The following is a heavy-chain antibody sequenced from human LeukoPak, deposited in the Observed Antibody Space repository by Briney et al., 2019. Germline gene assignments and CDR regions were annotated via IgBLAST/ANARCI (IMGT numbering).Heavy chain of an antibody. CDR2: IYYSGST. D-gene: IGHD2-15*01. CDR1: GGSISSHY. V-gene: IGHV4-59*11. CDR3: SSRRASGSYDEVGAFDI. Sequence: SETLSLTCTVSGGSISSHYWSWIRQPPGKGLEWIGYIYYSGSTNYNPSLKSRVTISVDTSKNQFSLKLSSVTAADTAVYYCSSRRASGSYDEVGAFDIWGQGTMVTVSS. J-gene: IGHJ3*02.